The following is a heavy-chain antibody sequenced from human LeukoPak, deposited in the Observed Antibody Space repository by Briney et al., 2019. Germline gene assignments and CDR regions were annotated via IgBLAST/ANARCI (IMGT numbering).Heavy chain of an antibody. CDR1: GYSFTGYY. CDR3: AIRPVNSVSDGFY. Sequence: ASVKVSCKASGYSFTGYYIHWVRQAPGQGLEWVGWINPNTGGTDYAQGFRARVTFTADTSIGTAYMEVSRLKSDDTAMFYCAIRPVNSVSDGFYWGQGTLVTVSS. J-gene: IGHJ4*02. D-gene: IGHD2/OR15-2a*01. V-gene: IGHV1-2*02. CDR2: INPNTGGT.